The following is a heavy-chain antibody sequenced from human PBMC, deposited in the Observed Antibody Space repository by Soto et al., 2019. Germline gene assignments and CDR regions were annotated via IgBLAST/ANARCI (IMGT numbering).Heavy chain of an antibody. CDR1: GDTFTNFG. V-gene: IGHV1-18*01. J-gene: IGHJ5*02. Sequence: HLIQSGPEVNKPGASVTVSCKTSGDTFTNFGLSWVRQPPGQGLELMGWIATYNSNKNYAQKFQGRLTLTHDTSTSTDYMELSNLAHDDTAVYYCARVLRGVVNWFDPWGHGTVVTV. CDR3: ARVLRGVVNWFDP. D-gene: IGHD3-10*01. CDR2: IATYNSNK.